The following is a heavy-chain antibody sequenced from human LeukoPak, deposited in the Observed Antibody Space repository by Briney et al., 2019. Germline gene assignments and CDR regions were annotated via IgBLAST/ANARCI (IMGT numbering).Heavy chain of an antibody. D-gene: IGHD2-2*01. Sequence: SETLSLTCAVSGYSISSGYYWGWIRQPPGRGLEWIGSIYHSGSTYYNPSLKSRVTISVGTSKNQFSLKLNSVTAADTAVYYCASTSQRHQEIFDHWGQGTLVTVSS. CDR3: ASTSQRHQEIFDH. CDR2: IYHSGST. CDR1: GYSISSGYY. J-gene: IGHJ4*02. V-gene: IGHV4-38-2*01.